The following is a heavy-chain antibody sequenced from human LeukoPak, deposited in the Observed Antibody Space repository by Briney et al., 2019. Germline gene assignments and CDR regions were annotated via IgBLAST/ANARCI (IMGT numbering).Heavy chain of an antibody. CDR2: ISSSSSYI. D-gene: IGHD2-15*01. CDR1: GFTFNNYA. CDR3: ALDCSGGSCYVAY. J-gene: IGHJ4*02. Sequence: PGGSLRLSCAASGFTFNNYAMNWVRQAPGKGLEWVSSISSSSSYIYYADSVKGRFTISRDNAKNSLYLQMNSLRAEDTAVYYCALDCSGGSCYVAYWGQGTLVTVSS. V-gene: IGHV3-21*04.